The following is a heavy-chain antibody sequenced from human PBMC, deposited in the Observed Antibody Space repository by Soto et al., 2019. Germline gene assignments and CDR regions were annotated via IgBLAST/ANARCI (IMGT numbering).Heavy chain of an antibody. J-gene: IGHJ6*02. D-gene: IGHD2-2*02. V-gene: IGHV4-39*01. Sequence: PSETLSLTCTVSGGSISSSSYYWGWIRQPPGKGLEWIGSIYYSGSTYYNPSLKSRVTISVDTSKNQFSLKVSSVTAADTAVYYCARHVLVPAAIGGMDVWGQGTTVT. CDR2: IYYSGST. CDR3: ARHVLVPAAIGGMDV. CDR1: GGSISSSSYY.